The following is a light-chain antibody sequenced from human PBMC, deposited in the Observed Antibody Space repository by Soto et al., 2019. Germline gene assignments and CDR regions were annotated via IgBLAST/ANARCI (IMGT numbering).Light chain of an antibody. Sequence: QSALTQPRSVSGSPGQSVTISCTGSSNDVGRYTYVSWYQQHPGKAPKLMIYDVTNRPSGVPDRFSGSKSGSTASLTISGLQAEDEADYYCCSYAVTATYVCGTGTKLTVL. CDR1: SNDVGRYTY. J-gene: IGLJ1*01. V-gene: IGLV2-11*01. CDR2: DVT. CDR3: CSYAVTATYV.